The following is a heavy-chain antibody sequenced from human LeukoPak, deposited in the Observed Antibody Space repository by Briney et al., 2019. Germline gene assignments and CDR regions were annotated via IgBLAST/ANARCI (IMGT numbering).Heavy chain of an antibody. Sequence: GGSLRLSCAASGLTFSSYAMSWVRQAPGKGLEWVSAISGSGGSTYYADSVKGRFTISRDNAKNSLYLQMSSLRAEDTAVYYCASILWLYYYGRGGAFDIWGQGTMVTVSS. CDR3: ASILWLYYYGRGGAFDI. CDR1: GLTFSSYA. J-gene: IGHJ3*02. V-gene: IGHV3-23*01. D-gene: IGHD3-10*02. CDR2: ISGSGGST.